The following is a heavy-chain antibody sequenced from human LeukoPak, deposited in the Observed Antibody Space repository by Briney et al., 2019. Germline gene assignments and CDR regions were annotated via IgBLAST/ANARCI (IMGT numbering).Heavy chain of an antibody. J-gene: IGHJ4*02. CDR3: ARGPLQTIPTSKIVVYYYPFDY. CDR2: IYNSESI. V-gene: IGHV4-4*07. D-gene: IGHD3-22*01. CDR1: GGSINGYY. Sequence: PSETLSLTCTVSGGSINGYYWSWIRQPAGKGLEWIGRIYNSESINYNPSLKSRVTMSIDTSKSQFSLKLNSVTAADTAVYYCARGPLQTIPTSKIVVYYYPFDYWGQGTLVTVSS.